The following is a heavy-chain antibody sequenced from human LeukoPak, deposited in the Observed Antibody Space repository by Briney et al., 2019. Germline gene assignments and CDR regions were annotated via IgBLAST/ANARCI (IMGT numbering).Heavy chain of an antibody. V-gene: IGHV4-4*07. J-gene: IGHJ4*02. D-gene: IGHD3-10*01. CDR1: GGSISSYY. CDR2: MYTSGST. CDR3: ARDTGYYFGSGNYLYYFDY. Sequence: PSETPSLTCTVFGGSISSYYWSWIRQPAGKGLEWIGRMYTSGSTNYNPSLKSRVTMSVDTSKNQFSLKLSSVTAADTAVYYCARDTGYYFGSGNYLYYFDYWGQGTLVTVSS.